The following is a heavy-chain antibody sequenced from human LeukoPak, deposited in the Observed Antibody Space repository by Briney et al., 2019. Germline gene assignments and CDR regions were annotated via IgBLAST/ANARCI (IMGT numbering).Heavy chain of an antibody. CDR3: AKSVVVITTFDY. CDR1: GFTFSSYA. V-gene: IGHV3-23*01. Sequence: GGSLRLSCAASGFTFSSYAMSWVRQAPGKGLEWVSAISGSGGSTYYADSVKGRFTISRDNSKNTLYLQMNSLRAEGTAVYYCAKSVVVITTFDYWGQGTLVTVSS. CDR2: ISGSGGST. D-gene: IGHD3-22*01. J-gene: IGHJ4*02.